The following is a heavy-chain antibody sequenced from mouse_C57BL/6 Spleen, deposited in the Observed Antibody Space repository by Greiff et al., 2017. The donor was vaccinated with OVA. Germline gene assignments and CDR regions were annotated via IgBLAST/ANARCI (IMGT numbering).Heavy chain of an antibody. J-gene: IGHJ2*01. V-gene: IGHV1-82*01. D-gene: IGHD1-1*01. CDR3: ARSTGYGSLDC. Sequence: VQLQQSGPELVKPGASVKISCKASGYAFSSSWMNWVKQRPGKGLEWIGRIYPGDGDTNYNGKFKGKATLTADKSSSTAYMQLSSLTSEDSAVYFCARSTGYGSLDCWGKGTTLTVSS. CDR2: IYPGDGDT. CDR1: GYAFSSSW.